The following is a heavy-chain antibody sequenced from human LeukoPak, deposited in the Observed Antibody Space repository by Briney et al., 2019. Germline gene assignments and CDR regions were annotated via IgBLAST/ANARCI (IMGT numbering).Heavy chain of an antibody. D-gene: IGHD6-13*01. V-gene: IGHV1-69*13. CDR2: IIPIFGTA. J-gene: IGHJ5*02. Sequence: SVKVSCKASGYTFTSYGISWVRQAPGQGLEWMGGIIPIFGTANYAQKFQGRVTITADESTSTAYMELSSLRSEDTAVYYCASGIASAGTNNWFDPWGQGTLVTVSS. CDR1: GYTFTSYG. CDR3: ASGIASAGTNNWFDP.